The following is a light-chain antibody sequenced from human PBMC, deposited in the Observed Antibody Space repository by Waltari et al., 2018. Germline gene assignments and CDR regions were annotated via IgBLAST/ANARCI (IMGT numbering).Light chain of an antibody. J-gene: IGKJ5*01. V-gene: IGKV3-20*01. Sequence: EIVLTQSPGTLSLSPGERATLSCRASQSVSSSYLAWYQQKLGQAPRLLIYGASSRATGIPDRFSGSGSGTDFTLTISRLEPEDFAVYYCQQYGSSLPITFGQGTRLEIK. CDR1: QSVSSSY. CDR2: GAS. CDR3: QQYGSSLPIT.